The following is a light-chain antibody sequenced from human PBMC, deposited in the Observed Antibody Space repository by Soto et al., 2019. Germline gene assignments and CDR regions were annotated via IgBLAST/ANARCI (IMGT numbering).Light chain of an antibody. V-gene: IGKV1-39*01. Sequence: DIQITQSPSSPSASVRDRVAITCRASQSISTYLNWYQQKPGKVPKLLIYAAASLQSGVPSRFSGSGSGTDFTLTISSLQPEDFATYYCQQSYSTPFTFGPGTKVDIK. J-gene: IGKJ3*01. CDR2: AAA. CDR1: QSISTY. CDR3: QQSYSTPFT.